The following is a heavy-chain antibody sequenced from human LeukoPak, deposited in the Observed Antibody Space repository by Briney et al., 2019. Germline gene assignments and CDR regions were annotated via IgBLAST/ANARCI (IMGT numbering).Heavy chain of an antibody. V-gene: IGHV5-51*01. Sequence: GESLKISCKGSGYSFTSYWIGWVRQMPGKGLEWMGIIFPGDSDTRYSPSFQGQVTISADKSISTAYLQWGSLKASDTAMYYCARVSTSPIYYYYYGMDVWGQGTTVTVSS. D-gene: IGHD2-2*01. CDR3: ARVSTSPIYYYYYGMDV. CDR1: GYSFTSYW. J-gene: IGHJ6*02. CDR2: IFPGDSDT.